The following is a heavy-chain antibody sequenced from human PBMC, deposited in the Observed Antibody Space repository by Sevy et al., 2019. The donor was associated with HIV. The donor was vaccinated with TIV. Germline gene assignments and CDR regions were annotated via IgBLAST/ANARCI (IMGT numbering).Heavy chain of an antibody. D-gene: IGHD6-19*01. Sequence: SETLSLTCTVSGGSISSYYWSWIRQPAGKGLEWIGRIYTSGSTNYNPSLKSRVTMSVDTSKNQFSLKLSSVTAADTAVYHSARAQSRISSGWYYFDYWGQGTLVTVSS. V-gene: IGHV4-4*07. CDR2: IYTSGST. CDR3: ARAQSRISSGWYYFDY. CDR1: GGSISSYY. J-gene: IGHJ4*02.